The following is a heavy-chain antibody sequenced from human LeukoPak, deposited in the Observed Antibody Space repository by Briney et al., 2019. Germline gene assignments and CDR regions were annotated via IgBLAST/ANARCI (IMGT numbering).Heavy chain of an antibody. CDR3: AKGRDYYYYYYMDV. V-gene: IGHV3-30*18. CDR1: GFTFSSYG. J-gene: IGHJ6*03. CDR2: ISYDGSNK. Sequence: GGSLRLSCAASGFTFSSYGMHWVRQAPGKGLEWVAVISYDGSNKYYADSVKGRFTISRDNSKNTLYLQMNSLRAEDTAVYYCAKGRDYYYYYYMDVWGKGTTVTVSS.